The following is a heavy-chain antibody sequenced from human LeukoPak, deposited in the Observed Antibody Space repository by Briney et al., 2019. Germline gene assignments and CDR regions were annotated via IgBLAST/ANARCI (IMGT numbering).Heavy chain of an antibody. J-gene: IGHJ4*02. CDR1: GFTFTTHG. V-gene: IGHV3-30*18. D-gene: IGHD5-18*01. Sequence: PGGPLRLSCAASGFTFTTHGMHWVRQAPGKGLEWVAAISYDGDSKYYADSVKGRFTISRDNSRNTVDLQMNSLRAEDTALYYCAKAWGYGYGYLDYWGQGTLVTVSS. CDR3: AKAWGYGYGYLDY. CDR2: ISYDGDSK.